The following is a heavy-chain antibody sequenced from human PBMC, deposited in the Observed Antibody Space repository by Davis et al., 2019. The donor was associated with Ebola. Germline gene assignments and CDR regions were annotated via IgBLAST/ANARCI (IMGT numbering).Heavy chain of an antibody. CDR2: IYYSGST. CDR1: GGSISSYY. V-gene: IGHV4-59*08. D-gene: IGHD3-10*01. Sequence: SETLSLTCTVSGGSISSYYWSWIRQPPGKGLEWIGYIYYSGSTNYNPSLKSRVTISVDTSKNQFSLKLSSVTAADTAVYYCARQVHYYGSGSYKKGNGMDVWGQGTTVTVSS. CDR3: ARQVHYYGSGSYKKGNGMDV. J-gene: IGHJ6*02.